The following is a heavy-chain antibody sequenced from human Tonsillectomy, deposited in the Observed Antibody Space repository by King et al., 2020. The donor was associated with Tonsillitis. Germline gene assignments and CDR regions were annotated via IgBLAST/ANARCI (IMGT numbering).Heavy chain of an antibody. CDR1: GFTVSSNY. CDR2: IYRGGST. CDR3: ARATDGWYLYFFDY. J-gene: IGHJ4*02. Sequence: QLVQSGGGLVQPGGSLRLSCAASGFTVSSNYMSWVRQAPGKGLEWVSVIYRGGSTYYADPVKGRFTISRDNSQNTLYLLMNSLSAEDTAVYYCARATDGWYLYFFDYWGQGTLVTVPS. V-gene: IGHV3-66*01. D-gene: IGHD6-19*01.